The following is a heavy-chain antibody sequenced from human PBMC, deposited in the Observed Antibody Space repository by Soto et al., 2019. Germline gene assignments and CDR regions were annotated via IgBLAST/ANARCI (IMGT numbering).Heavy chain of an antibody. CDR3: ARVPDMTRVTHYYFDY. CDR2: IYYSGTT. D-gene: IGHD4-4*01. V-gene: IGHV4-31*11. Sequence: SSETLSLTCVVSGFAISSGGHYWTWVRQHPGKGLEWIGYIYYSGTTSYNPSLKSRVSISIDTSKNLFSLKLNSVTAADTAVYYCARVPDMTRVTHYYFDYWGQGALVTVSS. CDR1: GFAISSGGHY. J-gene: IGHJ4*02.